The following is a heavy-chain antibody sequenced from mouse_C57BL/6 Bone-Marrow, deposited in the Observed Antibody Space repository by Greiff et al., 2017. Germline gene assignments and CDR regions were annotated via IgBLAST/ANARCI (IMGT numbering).Heavy chain of an antibody. J-gene: IGHJ1*03. D-gene: IGHD2-5*01. CDR2: IYPGDGDT. CDR1: GYAFSSYW. CDR3: ARSVYYSNWYFDV. Sequence: VQLQQSGASVKISCKASGYAFSSYWMNWVKQRPGKGLEWIGQIYPGDGDTNYNGKFKGKATLTADKSSSTAYMQLSSLTSEDSAVYFCARSVYYSNWYFDVWGTGTTVTVSS. V-gene: IGHV1-80*01.